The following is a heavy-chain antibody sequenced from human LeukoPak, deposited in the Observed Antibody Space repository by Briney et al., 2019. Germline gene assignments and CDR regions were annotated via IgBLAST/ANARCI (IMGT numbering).Heavy chain of an antibody. V-gene: IGHV4-39*07. CDR3: ARLAFAISWYARGYYFDY. CDR2: INHSGST. D-gene: IGHD6-13*01. Sequence: TSETLSLTCTVSGGSIDRRTYYWGWIRQPPGKGLEWIGEINHSGSTNYNPSLKSRVTISVDTSKNQFSLKLSSVTAADTAVYYCARLAFAISWYARGYYFDYWGQGTLVTVSS. CDR1: GGSIDRRTYY. J-gene: IGHJ4*02.